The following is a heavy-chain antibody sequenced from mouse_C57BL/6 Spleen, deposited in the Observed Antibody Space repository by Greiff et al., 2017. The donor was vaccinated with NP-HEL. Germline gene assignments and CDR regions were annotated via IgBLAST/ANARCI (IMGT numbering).Heavy chain of an antibody. CDR2: IYPGDGDT. V-gene: IGHV1-82*01. J-gene: IGHJ3*01. CDR1: GYAFSSSW. D-gene: IGHD3-2*02. Sequence: VQLQQSGPELVKPGASVKISCKASGYAFSSSWMNWVKQRPGKGLEWIGRIYPGDGDTNYNGKFKGKATLNADKSSSTAYMQLSSLTSEDSAVYFCARSGSSGYGGFAYWGQGTLVTVSA. CDR3: ARSGSSGYGGFAY.